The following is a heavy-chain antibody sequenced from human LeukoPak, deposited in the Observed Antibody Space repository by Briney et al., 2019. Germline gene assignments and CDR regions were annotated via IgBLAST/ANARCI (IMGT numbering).Heavy chain of an antibody. J-gene: IGHJ4*02. CDR1: GFTFSSYA. V-gene: IGHV3-23*01. D-gene: IGHD5-18*01. CDR2: ISGSGGSI. Sequence: PGGSLRLSCAASGFTFSSYAMSWVRQAPGKGLEWVSAISGSGGSIYYADSVKGRFTISRDNSKNTLYLQMNSLRAEDTAVYYCAKDPRVDTAMEKGDYWGQGTLVTVSS. CDR3: AKDPRVDTAMEKGDY.